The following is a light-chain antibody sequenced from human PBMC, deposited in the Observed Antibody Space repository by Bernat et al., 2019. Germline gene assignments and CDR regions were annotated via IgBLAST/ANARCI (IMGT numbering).Light chain of an antibody. Sequence: DIQMTQSPTSLSASVGDRVTIACRASQSINSYLNWYEQKPGQAPKLLIYAASSLQSGVPSRFSGSESGTDFTLTISSLQPEDFATYSCQQSYSSPPTFGQGTKLELK. J-gene: IGKJ1*01. CDR3: QQSYSSPPT. CDR2: AAS. CDR1: QSINSY. V-gene: IGKV1-39*01.